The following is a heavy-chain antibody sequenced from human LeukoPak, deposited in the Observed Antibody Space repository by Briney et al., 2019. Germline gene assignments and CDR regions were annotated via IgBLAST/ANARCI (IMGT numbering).Heavy chain of an antibody. Sequence: SETLSLTCTVSGGSISSSSYYWGWIRQPPGKGLEWIGSIYYSGSTYYNPSLKSRVTISVDTSKNQFSLKLSSVTAADTAVYYCARDPYYDFWSGYYGPDAFDIWGQGTMVTVSS. CDR2: IYYSGST. D-gene: IGHD3-3*01. CDR1: GGSISSSSYY. J-gene: IGHJ3*02. CDR3: ARDPYYDFWSGYYGPDAFDI. V-gene: IGHV4-39*07.